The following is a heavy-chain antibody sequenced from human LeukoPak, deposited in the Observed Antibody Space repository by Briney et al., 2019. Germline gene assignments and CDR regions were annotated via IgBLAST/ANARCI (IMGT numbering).Heavy chain of an antibody. V-gene: IGHV4-39*07. CDR3: ARGDYYGSTVLDY. J-gene: IGHJ4*02. CDR1: GGSISSSSYY. CDR2: IYYSGST. D-gene: IGHD3-10*01. Sequence: SETLSLTCTVSGGSISSSSYYWGWIRQPPGKGLEWIGSIYYSGSTYYNPSLKSRVTISVDTSKNQFSLKLSSVTAADTAVYYCARGDYYGSTVLDYWGQGTLVTVSS.